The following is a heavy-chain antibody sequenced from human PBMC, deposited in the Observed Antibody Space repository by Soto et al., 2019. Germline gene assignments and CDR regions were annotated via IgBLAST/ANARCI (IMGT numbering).Heavy chain of an antibody. V-gene: IGHV3-53*01. CDR3: ARGMDIVLRGGSNGMDV. J-gene: IGHJ6*02. CDR2: IYSGGRE. Sequence: EVQLVESGGGLIRPGGSLRLSCAASGFTVSSNYMNWVRQAPGRGLEWVAIIYSGGREDYADSVKGRFTITSDNSKNTLYLQMNRLRAEDTAVYYWARGMDIVLRGGSNGMDVWGQGTTVTVSS. D-gene: IGHD5-12*01. CDR1: GFTVSSNY.